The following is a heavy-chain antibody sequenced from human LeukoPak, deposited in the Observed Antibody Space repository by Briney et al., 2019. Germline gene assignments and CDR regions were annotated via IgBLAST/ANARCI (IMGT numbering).Heavy chain of an antibody. D-gene: IGHD3-22*01. J-gene: IGHJ3*02. Sequence: ASVKVSCKASGYTFTSYGISWVRQAPGQGLEWMGRISAYNGNTNYAQKLQGRVTMTTDTSTSTAYMELRSLRSDDTAVYYCARDLITMIVGQNDAFDIWGQGTMVTVSS. CDR1: GYTFTSYG. CDR2: ISAYNGNT. V-gene: IGHV1-18*01. CDR3: ARDLITMIVGQNDAFDI.